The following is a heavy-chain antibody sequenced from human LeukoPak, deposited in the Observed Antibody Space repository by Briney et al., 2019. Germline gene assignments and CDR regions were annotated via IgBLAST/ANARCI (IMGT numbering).Heavy chain of an antibody. J-gene: IGHJ4*02. V-gene: IGHV4-59*01. CDR2: IYNSGNT. D-gene: IGHD5-18*01. Sequence: SETLSLTCTVSGSSLSSYCWSWIRQPPGKGLQWIGYIYNSGNTNYNPSLKSRVTISVDTSKNQFSLRLSSVTAADTAVYYCAVSGYTYGYLDYWGQGTLVTVSS. CDR1: GSSLSSYC. CDR3: AVSGYTYGYLDY.